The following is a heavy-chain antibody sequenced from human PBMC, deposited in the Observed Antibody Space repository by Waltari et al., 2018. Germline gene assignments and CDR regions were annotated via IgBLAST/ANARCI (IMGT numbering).Heavy chain of an antibody. Sequence: EVQLLQSGGGLVKPGGSLNLSCAASRVSFTNYWIDWVRQAPGKGLEWLANIKQDGTEKYYAGSVKGRFTISRDNAKSSLFLQMNSLRVEDTAVYYCAKDGSTWEDYWGQGTLVTVSS. V-gene: IGHV3-7*04. CDR1: RVSFTNYW. CDR2: IKQDGTEK. D-gene: IGHD2-2*01. CDR3: AKDGSTWEDY. J-gene: IGHJ4*02.